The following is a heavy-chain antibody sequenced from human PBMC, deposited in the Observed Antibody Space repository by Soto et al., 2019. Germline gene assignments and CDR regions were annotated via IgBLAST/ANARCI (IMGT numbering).Heavy chain of an antibody. D-gene: IGHD3-22*01. Sequence: GRSLRLSCAASGFTASSNYMSWVRQAPGKGLEWVSVIYRGGSTYYADSVKGRFTISRDNSKNTLYLQMDSLRAEDTAVYYCARDASLYYYDSSGYFDYWGQGTLVTVSS. J-gene: IGHJ4*02. CDR2: IYRGGST. CDR1: GFTASSNY. V-gene: IGHV3-53*01. CDR3: ARDASLYYYDSSGYFDY.